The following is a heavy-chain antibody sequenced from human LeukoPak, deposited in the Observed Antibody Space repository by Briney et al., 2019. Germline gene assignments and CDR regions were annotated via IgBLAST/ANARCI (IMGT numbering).Heavy chain of an antibody. CDR2: ICSSSSYI. CDR1: GFTFSSYS. CDR3: ARGYSNYPIDY. V-gene: IGHV3-21*01. J-gene: IGHJ4*02. D-gene: IGHD4-11*01. Sequence: GGSLRLSCAASGFTFSSYSMNWVRQAPGKGLEWVSSICSSSSYIYYADSVKGRFTISRDNAKNSLYLQMNSLRAEDTAVYYCARGYSNYPIDYWGQGTLVTVSS.